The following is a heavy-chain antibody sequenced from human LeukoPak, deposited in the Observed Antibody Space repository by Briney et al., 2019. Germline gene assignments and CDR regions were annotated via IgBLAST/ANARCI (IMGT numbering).Heavy chain of an antibody. Sequence: GRSLRLSCAAYRFILSTIGTHWVRQAQGGGRGWVAGMWYDESREDYAGSVKGRFTISREMSKNTLNLQMSSLRVEDTAMFYCARDLSFGSLDFRGQGTLVTVSS. CDR3: ARDLSFGSLDF. CDR1: RFILSTIG. J-gene: IGHJ4*02. CDR2: MWYDESRE. V-gene: IGHV3-33*01. D-gene: IGHD1-26*01.